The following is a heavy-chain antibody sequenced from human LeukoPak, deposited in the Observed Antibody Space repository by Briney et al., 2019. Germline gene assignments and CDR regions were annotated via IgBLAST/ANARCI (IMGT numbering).Heavy chain of an antibody. J-gene: IGHJ4*02. D-gene: IGHD3-9*01. Sequence: SETLSLTCTVSGGSISSYYWSWIRQPAGKGLEWIGRIYTSGSTNYNPSLKSRVTISVDTSKNQFSLKLSSVTAADTAVYYCARQNRPYIFSDYWGQGTLVTVSS. CDR3: ARQNRPYIFSDY. CDR1: GGSISSYY. CDR2: IYTSGST. V-gene: IGHV4-4*07.